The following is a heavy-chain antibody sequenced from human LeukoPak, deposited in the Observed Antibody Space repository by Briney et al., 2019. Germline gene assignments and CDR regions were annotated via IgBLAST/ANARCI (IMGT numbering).Heavy chain of an antibody. CDR1: AFTFSSQR. D-gene: IGHD3-16*01. Sequence: GSLRLSCAASAFTFSSQRMSWVRQAPGKGLEWVANIKEDGSEKYYVDSVKGRFTISRDNAKNSLYLQMNSLRAEDTAVYYCARAFSWGQGTLVTVSS. J-gene: IGHJ5*02. CDR3: ARAFS. V-gene: IGHV3-7*01. CDR2: IKEDGSEK.